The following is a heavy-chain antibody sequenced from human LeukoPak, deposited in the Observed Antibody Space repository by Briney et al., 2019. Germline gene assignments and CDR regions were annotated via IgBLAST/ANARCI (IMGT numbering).Heavy chain of an antibody. J-gene: IGHJ6*03. CDR2: INHSGST. CDR3: ASVVVPAARNNYYYYYYMDV. D-gene: IGHD2-2*01. V-gene: IGHV4-34*01. Sequence: GSLRLSCAASGFTFSSYAMSWIRQPPGKGLEWIGEINHSGSTNYNPSLKSRVTISVDTSKNQFSLKLSSVTAADTAVYYCASVVVPAARNNYYYYYYMDVWGKGTTVTVSS. CDR1: GFTFSSYA.